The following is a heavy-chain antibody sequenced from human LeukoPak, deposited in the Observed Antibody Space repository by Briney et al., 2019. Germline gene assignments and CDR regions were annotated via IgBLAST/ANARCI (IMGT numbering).Heavy chain of an antibody. Sequence: SETLSLTCTVSGGSISSSSYYWGWIRQPPGKGLEWIGRIYYSGSTYYNPSLKSRVTISVDTSKDQFSLKLSSVTAADTALYYCARGIWEMATIPYWYFDIWGRGTLVTVSS. CDR2: IYYSGST. CDR1: GGSISSSSYY. D-gene: IGHD5-24*01. CDR3: ARGIWEMATIPYWYFDI. J-gene: IGHJ2*01. V-gene: IGHV4-39*07.